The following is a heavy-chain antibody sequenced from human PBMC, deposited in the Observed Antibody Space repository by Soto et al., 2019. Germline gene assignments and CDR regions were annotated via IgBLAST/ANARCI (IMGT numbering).Heavy chain of an antibody. V-gene: IGHV3-74*01. CDR1: GFTFSNYW. Sequence: EVQLVESGGGLVQPGGSLRLSCAGSGFTFSNYWMHWVRQVPGKGLEWVSRIDHDGPTDYADSVRGRFTISRDNAENTLYLQMNSLRPEDTAVYYCVRDSHGDYWGQGTLVTVSS. J-gene: IGHJ4*02. CDR3: VRDSHGDY. CDR2: IDHDGPT.